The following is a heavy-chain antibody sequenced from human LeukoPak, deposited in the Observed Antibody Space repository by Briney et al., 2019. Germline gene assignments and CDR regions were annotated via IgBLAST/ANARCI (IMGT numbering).Heavy chain of an antibody. V-gene: IGHV3-23*01. Sequence: GGSLRLSCAASGFTFSSYAMSWVRQAPGKGLEWVSSISSSSSYIYYADSVKGRFTISRDNSKNTLYLQMNSLRAEDTAVYYCAKEAMVRGVIILFDYWGQGTLVTVSS. CDR2: ISSSSSYI. J-gene: IGHJ4*02. CDR1: GFTFSSYA. CDR3: AKEAMVRGVIILFDY. D-gene: IGHD3-10*01.